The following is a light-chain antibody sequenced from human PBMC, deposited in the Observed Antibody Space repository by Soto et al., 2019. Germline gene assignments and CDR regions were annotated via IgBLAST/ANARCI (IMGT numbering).Light chain of an antibody. J-gene: IGKJ2*01. Sequence: ETVLTQSPGTLSLSPGERATLSCRASQSVSSRYLAWYQQKPGQAPRLLIYGASNRATGIPDRFSGSGSGREVTLTISRLEPEDFAVYYCQQYITSPPMYTFGQGTKLEIK. CDR2: GAS. CDR3: QQYITSPPMYT. V-gene: IGKV3-20*01. CDR1: QSVSSRY.